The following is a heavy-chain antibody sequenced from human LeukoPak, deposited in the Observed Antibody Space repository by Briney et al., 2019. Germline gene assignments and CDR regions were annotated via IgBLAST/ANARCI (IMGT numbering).Heavy chain of an antibody. V-gene: IGHV1-2*02. CDR1: GYTFTGYY. CDR3: ARVVFSDWNLIYWGGPRDTNYGMDV. Sequence: GASVKVSCKASGYTFTGYYMHWVRQAPGQGLEWMGWINPNSGGTNYAQKFQGRVTMTRDTSISTAYMELSRLRSDDTAVYYCARVVFSDWNLIYWGGPRDTNYGMDVWGQGTTVTVSS. J-gene: IGHJ6*02. CDR2: INPNSGGT. D-gene: IGHD1-1*01.